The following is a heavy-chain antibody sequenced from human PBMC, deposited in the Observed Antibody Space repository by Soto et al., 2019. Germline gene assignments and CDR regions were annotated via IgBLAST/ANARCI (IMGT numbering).Heavy chain of an antibody. CDR3: TRILWSSRRDALDI. Sequence: DVQLLESGGDLVQPGGSLRLSCIASGFTFRSYAMAWVRQAPGEDLEWVSAIGTSGTPTLYADSVKSRFSISRDDSRNTVSLQMNSLGVEDTATYYCTRILWSSRRDALDIWGQGTTVTVPS. D-gene: IGHD2-21*01. V-gene: IGHV3-23*01. J-gene: IGHJ6*02. CDR2: IGTSGTPT. CDR1: GFTFRSYA.